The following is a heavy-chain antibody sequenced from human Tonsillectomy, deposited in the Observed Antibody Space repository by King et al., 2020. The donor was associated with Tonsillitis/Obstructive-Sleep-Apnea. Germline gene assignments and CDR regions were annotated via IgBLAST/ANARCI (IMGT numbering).Heavy chain of an antibody. J-gene: IGHJ4*02. CDR3: ARDHDWSFDY. Sequence: VQLVESGGGLVQPGGSLRLSFAASGFTFSRYSMNWVRQAPGKGLELVSYIRTSTISYADFVKGRFNISRDNAKNSLYLQMDSLRDEETALYYCARDHDWSFDYWGQGTLVTVSS. V-gene: IGHV3-48*02. D-gene: IGHD3-9*01. CDR2: IRTSTI. CDR1: GFTFSRYS.